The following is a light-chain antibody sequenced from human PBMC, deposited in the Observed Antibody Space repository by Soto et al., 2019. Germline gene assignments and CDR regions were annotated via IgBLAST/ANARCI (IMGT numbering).Light chain of an antibody. J-gene: IGLJ1*01. CDR3: AAWDDSLNGSYV. V-gene: IGLV1-44*01. CDR1: SSNIGRNI. Sequence: QSVLTQPPSASGTPGQRVTISCSGSSSNIGRNIVNWYQQLPGTAPKRLIYSNSQRPSGVPDRFSGSKSGTSASLAISGLQSEDEADYYCAAWDDSLNGSYVFGTGTKLTVL. CDR2: SNS.